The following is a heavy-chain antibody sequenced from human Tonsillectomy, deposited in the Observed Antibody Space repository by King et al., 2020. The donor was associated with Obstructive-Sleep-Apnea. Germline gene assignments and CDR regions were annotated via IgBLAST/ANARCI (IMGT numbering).Heavy chain of an antibody. V-gene: IGHV4-39*07. D-gene: IGHD2-2*01. CDR3: ARDPAGVGAFDI. CDR1: GGSISSSSYY. CDR2: IYYSGST. J-gene: IGHJ3*02. Sequence: QLQESGPGLVKPSETLSLTCTVSGGSISSSSYYWGWIRQPPGKGLEWIGSIYYSGSTYYNPSLKSRVTISVDTSKNQFSLKLSSVTAADTAVYYCARDPAGVGAFDIWGHGTMVTVSS.